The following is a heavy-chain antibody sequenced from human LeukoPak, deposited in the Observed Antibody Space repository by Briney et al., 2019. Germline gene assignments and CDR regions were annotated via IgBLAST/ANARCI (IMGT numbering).Heavy chain of an antibody. CDR1: GYTFTSYG. J-gene: IGHJ4*02. D-gene: IGHD3-22*01. Sequence: GASVKVSCKASGYTFTSYGISWVRQAPGQGLEWMGWISAYNGNTNYAQKLQGRVTMTTDTSTSTAYMELRSLRSDDTAVYYCARDLIVVVNFVPPYFDYWGQGTLVTVSS. CDR3: ARDLIVVVNFVPPYFDY. V-gene: IGHV1-18*01. CDR2: ISAYNGNT.